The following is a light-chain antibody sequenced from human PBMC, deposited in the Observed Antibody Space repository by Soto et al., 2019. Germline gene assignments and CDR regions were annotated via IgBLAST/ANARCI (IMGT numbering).Light chain of an antibody. CDR2: DAS. CDR3: QHPSNSPLT. CDR1: QSVSSY. Sequence: EIVLTQSPATLSLSPGERATLSCRASQSVSSYLAWYQQKAGQAPRLLIYDASNRATGIPARFSGSGSGSDFTLTISSLEPEDFAVYFCQHPSNSPLTFGQGTRLEIK. V-gene: IGKV3-11*01. J-gene: IGKJ5*01.